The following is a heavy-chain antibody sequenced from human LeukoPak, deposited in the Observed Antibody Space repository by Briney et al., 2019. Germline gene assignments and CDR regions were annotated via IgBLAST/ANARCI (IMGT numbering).Heavy chain of an antibody. Sequence: PGRSLSLSCTASGFTFGDYAMSWVRQAPGKGLEWVGFIRSKAYGGTTEYAASVKGRFTISRDDSKSIAYLQMNSLKTEDTAVYYCTRNRYSYYFDYWGQGTLVTVSS. D-gene: IGHD5-18*01. CDR1: GFTFGDYA. J-gene: IGHJ4*02. CDR3: TRNRYSYYFDY. V-gene: IGHV3-49*04. CDR2: IRSKAYGGTT.